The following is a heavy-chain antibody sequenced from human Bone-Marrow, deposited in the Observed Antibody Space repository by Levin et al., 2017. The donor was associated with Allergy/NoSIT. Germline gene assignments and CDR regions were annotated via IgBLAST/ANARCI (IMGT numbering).Heavy chain of an antibody. CDR1: GFTSSNYA. J-gene: IGHJ6*02. CDR3: ARRPYSRTSYYGMDV. D-gene: IGHD6-13*01. Sequence: GESLKISCAASGFTSSNYAMAWVRQAPGKGLDWVSSISGSGGETYYADSVKGRFTISRDNSKNTLFLQMNSLRAEDTAVYYCARRPYSRTSYYGMDVWGQGTTVTVSS. V-gene: IGHV3-23*01. CDR2: ISGSGGET.